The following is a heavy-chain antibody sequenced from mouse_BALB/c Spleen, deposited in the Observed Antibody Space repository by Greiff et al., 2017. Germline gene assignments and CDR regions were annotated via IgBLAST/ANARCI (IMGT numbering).Heavy chain of an antibody. CDR2: INPSSGYT. CDR3: ARGTTVVAPLDY. V-gene: IGHV1-4*01. CDR1: GYTFTSYT. Sequence: QVQLQQSGAELARPGASVKMSCKASGYTFTSYTMHWVKQRPGQGLEWIGYINPSSGYTNYNQKFKDKATLTADKSSSTAYMQLSSLTSEDSAVYYCARGTTVVAPLDYWGQGTTLTVSS. D-gene: IGHD1-1*01. J-gene: IGHJ2*01.